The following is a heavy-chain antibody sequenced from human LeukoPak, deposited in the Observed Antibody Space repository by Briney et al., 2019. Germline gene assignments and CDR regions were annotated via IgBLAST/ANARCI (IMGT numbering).Heavy chain of an antibody. CDR1: GFTFSSYS. CDR2: ISSSSSTI. V-gene: IGHV3-48*01. D-gene: IGHD3-3*01. CDR3: ARAPYDFWSETGDY. Sequence: PGGSLRLSCAASGFTFSSYSMNWVRQAPGKGLEWVSYISSSSSTIYYADSVKGRFTISRDNAKNSLYLQMNSLRAEDTAVYYCARAPYDFWSETGDYWGQGTLVTVSS. J-gene: IGHJ4*02.